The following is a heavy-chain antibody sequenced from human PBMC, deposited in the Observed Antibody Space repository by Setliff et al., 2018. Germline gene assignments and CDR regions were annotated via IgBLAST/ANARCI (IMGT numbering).Heavy chain of an antibody. D-gene: IGHD6-13*01. CDR2: IYYSGST. Sequence: KPSETLSLTCTVSGGSISSSSCYWGWIRQPPGKGLEWIGSIYYSGSTYYNPSLKSRVTISVDTSKNQFSLKLSSVTAADTAVYYCAREEPYSSSWSWFDPWGQGTLVTVSS. CDR3: AREEPYSSSWSWFDP. CDR1: GGSISSSSCY. V-gene: IGHV4-39*07. J-gene: IGHJ5*02.